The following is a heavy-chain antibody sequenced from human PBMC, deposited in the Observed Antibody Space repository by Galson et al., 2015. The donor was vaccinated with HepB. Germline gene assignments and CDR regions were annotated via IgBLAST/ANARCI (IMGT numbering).Heavy chain of an antibody. Sequence: SVTVSCKASGGTFSSYAISWVRQAPGQGLEWMGGIIPIFGTANYAQKFQGRVTITADKSTSTAYMELSSLRSEDTAVYYCAREPPPTGYDSSGHDGDYYYYYGMDVWGQGTTVTVSS. CDR1: GGTFSSYA. V-gene: IGHV1-69*06. D-gene: IGHD3-22*01. CDR3: AREPPPTGYDSSGHDGDYYYYYGMDV. J-gene: IGHJ6*02. CDR2: IIPIFGTA.